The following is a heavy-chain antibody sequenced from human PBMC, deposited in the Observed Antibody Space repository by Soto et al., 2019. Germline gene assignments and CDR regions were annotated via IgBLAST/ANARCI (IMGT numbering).Heavy chain of an antibody. D-gene: IGHD2-21*02. V-gene: IGHV4-31*03. J-gene: IGHJ3*02. CDR1: GGSISSGGYY. CDR3: AKDMSHIVVVTAIPDAFDI. Sequence: QVQLQESGPGLVKPSQTLSLTCTVSGGSISSGGYYWSWIRQHPGKGLEWIGYIYYSGSTYYNPSLKSRVTISVDTSKNQFSLKLSSVTAADTAVYYCAKDMSHIVVVTAIPDAFDIWGQGTMVTVSS. CDR2: IYYSGST.